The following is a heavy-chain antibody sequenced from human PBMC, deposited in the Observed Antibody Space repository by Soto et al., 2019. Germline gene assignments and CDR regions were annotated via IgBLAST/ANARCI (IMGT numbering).Heavy chain of an antibody. V-gene: IGHV4-59*01. Sequence: SETLSLTCTVSGGSISSYYGSWSRQPPGKGLEWIGYMYYSGSTNYNPSLKSRVTISVDTSKNQFSLKLSSVTAADTAVYYCGGKNYDSSGYFDYWGQGTLVTVSS. CDR1: GGSISSYY. CDR3: GGKNYDSSGYFDY. CDR2: MYYSGST. J-gene: IGHJ4*02. D-gene: IGHD3-22*01.